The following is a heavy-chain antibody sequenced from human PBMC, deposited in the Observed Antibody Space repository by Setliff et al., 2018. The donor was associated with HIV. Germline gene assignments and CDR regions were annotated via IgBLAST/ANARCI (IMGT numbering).Heavy chain of an antibody. V-gene: IGHV4-4*09. CDR3: ARYRYYYDSSGYGRWFDP. Sequence: PSETLSLTCTVSGDSISSYFWSWIRQSPGKGLEWIGFRSTTGSTNYNPSRRSRVTISVDTSKNQFSLRLNSVTAADTAVYYCARYRYYYDSSGYGRWFDPWGQGTLVTVSS. CDR2: RSTTGST. J-gene: IGHJ5*02. D-gene: IGHD3-22*01. CDR1: GDSISSYF.